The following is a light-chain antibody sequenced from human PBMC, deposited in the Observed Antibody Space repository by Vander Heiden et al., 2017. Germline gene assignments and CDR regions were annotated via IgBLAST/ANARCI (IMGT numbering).Light chain of an antibody. CDR3: QQYGSSPT. V-gene: IGKV3-20*01. CDR1: QSVSSSY. CDR2: GAS. Sequence: VLTQSPGTLSLSPGERATLSCRASQSVSSSYLAWYQQKPGQAPRLFIYGASSRATGIPDRFSGSGSGTDFTLTISRLEPEDFAVYYCQQYGSSPTFGPGTKVDIK. J-gene: IGKJ3*01.